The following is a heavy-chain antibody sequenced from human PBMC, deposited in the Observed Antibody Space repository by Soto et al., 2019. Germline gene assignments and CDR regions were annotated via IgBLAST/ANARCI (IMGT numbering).Heavy chain of an antibody. CDR1: GFTFSSHA. Sequence: EVQLLESGGGLVQPGGSLRLSCAASGFTFSSHAMSWVRQAPGEGLEWVSGISDSGGSTSYADSVKGRFGVSRDNSSNTLYLQMNSLRGEDTAVYYCAREGGNTGGNTNGYFDLWGRGTRVTDSS. CDR3: AREGGNTGGNTNGYFDL. J-gene: IGHJ2*01. CDR2: ISDSGGST. D-gene: IGHD2-2*02. V-gene: IGHV3-23*01.